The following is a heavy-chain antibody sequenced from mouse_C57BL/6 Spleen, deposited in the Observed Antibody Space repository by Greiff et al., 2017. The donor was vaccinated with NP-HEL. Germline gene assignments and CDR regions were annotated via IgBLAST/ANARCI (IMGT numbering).Heavy chain of an antibody. V-gene: IGHV1-82*01. CDR2: IYPGDGDT. CDR1: GYAFSSSW. D-gene: IGHD4-1*01. CDR3: ASNGYAMDY. Sequence: QVQLKESGPELVKPGASVKISCKASGYAFSSSWMNWVKQRPGKGLEWIGRIYPGDGDTNYNGKFKGKATLTADKSSSTAYMQLSSLTSEDSAVYFCASNGYAMDYWGQGTSVTVSS. J-gene: IGHJ4*01.